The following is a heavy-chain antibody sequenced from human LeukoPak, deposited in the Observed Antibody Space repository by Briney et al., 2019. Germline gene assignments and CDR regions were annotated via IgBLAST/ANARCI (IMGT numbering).Heavy chain of an antibody. J-gene: IGHJ5*02. CDR2: IYYSGGT. CDR1: GGSISRDY. D-gene: IGHD3-10*01. V-gene: IGHV4-59*01. Sequence: SETLCLTCTVSGGSISRDYWSWIRQPPGKGLGWIWYIYYSGGTNYNPSPKSRVTISVDTSKNQFSLKLTSVTAADTAVYYCARDTGITRILPAFQFDPWGQGTLVTVSS. CDR3: ARDTGITRILPAFQFDP.